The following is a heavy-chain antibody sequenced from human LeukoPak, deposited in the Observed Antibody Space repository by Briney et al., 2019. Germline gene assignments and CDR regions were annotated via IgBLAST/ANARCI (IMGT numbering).Heavy chain of an antibody. V-gene: IGHV4-30-2*01. Sequence: PSETLSLTCTVSGGSISSGGYYWSWIRQPPGKGLEWIGYIYHSGSTYYNPSLKSRVTISVDRSKNQFSLKLSSVTAADTAVYYCARDDYYDSSGSNGMDVWGQGTTVTVSS. CDR3: ARDDYYDSSGSNGMDV. CDR1: GGSISSGGYY. CDR2: IYHSGST. J-gene: IGHJ6*02. D-gene: IGHD3-22*01.